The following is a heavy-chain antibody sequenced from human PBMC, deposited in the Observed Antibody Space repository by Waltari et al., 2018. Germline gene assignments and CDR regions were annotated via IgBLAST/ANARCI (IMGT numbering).Heavy chain of an antibody. CDR2: IRSKAYGGTP. CDR1: GFIFGDSA. D-gene: IGHD4-17*01. Sequence: EVQLVESGGGLVQPGRSLRLACTAAGFIFGDSARSGFRQAPGKGLEWVGFIRSKAYGGTPDYGASVRGRFTISRDDSKGTAYLQMSSLRTEDTALYYCARDGLTVGYGSWFDPWGQGPLVTVSS. CDR3: ARDGLTVGYGSWFDP. V-gene: IGHV3-49*03. J-gene: IGHJ5*02.